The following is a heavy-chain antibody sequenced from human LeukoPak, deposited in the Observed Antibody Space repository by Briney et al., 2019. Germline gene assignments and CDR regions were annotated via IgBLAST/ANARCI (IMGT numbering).Heavy chain of an antibody. V-gene: IGHV4-4*07. J-gene: IGHJ3*02. CDR3: ARDGSSGLAFDI. D-gene: IGHD6-19*01. Sequence: PSETLSLTCTVSGGSISSYYWTWIRQPAGSGLEWIGRMYITGDTNYNPSLKSRVTMSLDTSKNQFSLKLSSVTAADTAVYYCARDGSSGLAFDIWGQGTMVTVSS. CDR1: GGSISSYY. CDR2: MYITGDT.